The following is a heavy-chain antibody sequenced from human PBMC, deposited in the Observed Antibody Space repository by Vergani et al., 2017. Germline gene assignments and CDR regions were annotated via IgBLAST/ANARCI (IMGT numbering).Heavy chain of an antibody. CDR2: INHSGST. D-gene: IGHD3-16*01. J-gene: IGHJ4*02. V-gene: IGHV4-34*01. CDR3: ARGLVRVGGY. Sequence: QVQLQQWGAGLLKPSETLSLTCAVYGGSFSGYYRSWTRQPPGKGLEWIGEINHSGSTNYNPSLKSRGTISVDTSKNQFSLKLSSVTAADTAVYYCARGLVRVGGYWGQGTLVTVSS. CDR1: GGSFSGYY.